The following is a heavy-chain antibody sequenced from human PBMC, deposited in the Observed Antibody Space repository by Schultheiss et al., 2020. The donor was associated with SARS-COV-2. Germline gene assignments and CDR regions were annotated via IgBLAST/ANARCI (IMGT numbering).Heavy chain of an antibody. CDR2: INHSGST. CDR1: GGSFSDFY. Sequence: SQTLSLTCAVSGGSFSDFYWSWIRQPPGKGLEWIGEINHSGSTNYNPSLKSRVTISVDTSKSQFSLRLRSVTAADTAVYYCARDLRGSSSMDVWGQGTTVTVSS. J-gene: IGHJ6*02. D-gene: IGHD6-6*01. CDR3: ARDLRGSSSMDV. V-gene: IGHV4-34*01.